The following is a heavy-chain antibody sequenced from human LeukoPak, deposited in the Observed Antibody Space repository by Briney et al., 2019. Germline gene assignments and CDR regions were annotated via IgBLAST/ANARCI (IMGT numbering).Heavy chain of an antibody. CDR1: GGSISSGGYS. J-gene: IGHJ4*02. CDR3: ARSIAARRALDY. D-gene: IGHD6-6*01. V-gene: IGHV4-30-2*01. Sequence: SETLSLTCAVSGGSISSGGYSWSWIRQPPGKGLEWIGYIYHSGSTYYNPSLKSRVTISVDTSKNQFSLKLSSVTAADTAVYYCARSIAARRALDYWGQGTLVTVSS. CDR2: IYHSGST.